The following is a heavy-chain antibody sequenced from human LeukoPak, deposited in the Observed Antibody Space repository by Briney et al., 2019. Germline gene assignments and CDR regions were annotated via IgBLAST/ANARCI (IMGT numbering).Heavy chain of an antibody. CDR1: GGSISSGSYY. J-gene: IGHJ5*02. Sequence: SETLSLTCTVSGGSISSGSYYWSWIRQPAGKGLEGIGRIYTSGSTNYNHSLNSRVTISVDTSKNQFSLKLSSVTAADTAVYYCARCGTSNWFDPWGQGTLVTVSS. CDR2: IYTSGST. CDR3: ARCGTSNWFDP. D-gene: IGHD1-26*01. V-gene: IGHV4-61*02.